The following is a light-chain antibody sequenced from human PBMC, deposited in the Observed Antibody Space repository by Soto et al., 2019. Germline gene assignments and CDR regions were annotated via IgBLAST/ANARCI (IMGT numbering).Light chain of an antibody. CDR2: GNS. CDR1: SSNIRAGYD. CDR3: QSYDSSLRDVL. Sequence: QSVLTQPRSVSGAPGHRVTISFTGSSSNIRAGYDVHGYQQLPGTAPKLLIYGNSNRPSGVPDRFSGSKSGTSASLAITGVQAEDEADYYCQSYDSSLRDVLFGEGTKLTVL. V-gene: IGLV1-40*01. J-gene: IGLJ2*01.